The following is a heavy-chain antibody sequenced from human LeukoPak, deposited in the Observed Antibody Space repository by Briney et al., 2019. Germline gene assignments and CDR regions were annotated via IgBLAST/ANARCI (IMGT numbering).Heavy chain of an antibody. CDR1: GFIFSSYD. D-gene: IGHD2-2*01. V-gene: IGHV3-48*01. CDR2: ISRSSDTI. J-gene: IGHJ1*01. CDR3: ARGVPGAIGYFQH. Sequence: PGGSLRLSCTASGFIFSSYDMNWVRQAPGQGLEWLSYISRSSDTIYYADSVKGRFTISRDNAKNSLYLQMNSLRAEDTAVYYCARGVPGAIGYFQHWGQGTLATVSS.